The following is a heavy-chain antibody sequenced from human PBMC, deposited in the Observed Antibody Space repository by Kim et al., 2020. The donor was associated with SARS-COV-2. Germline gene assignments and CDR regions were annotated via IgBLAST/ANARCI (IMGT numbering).Heavy chain of an antibody. D-gene: IGHD3-10*01. CDR3: TTAIWFGELFPFDY. V-gene: IGHV3-15*01. J-gene: IGHJ4*02. CDR1: GFTFSNAW. CDR2: IKSKTDGGTT. Sequence: GGSLRLSCAASGFTFSNAWMSWVRQAPGKGLEWVGRIKSKTDGGTTDYAAPVKGRFTISRDESKNTLYLQMNSLKTEDTAVYYCTTAIWFGELFPFDYWGQGTLVTVSS.